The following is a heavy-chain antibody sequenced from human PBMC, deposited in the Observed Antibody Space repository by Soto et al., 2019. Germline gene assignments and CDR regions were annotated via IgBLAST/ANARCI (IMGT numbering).Heavy chain of an antibody. Sequence: PSETLSLTCTVSGGSISSSSYYWGWIRQPPGKGLEWIGSIYYSGSTYYNPSLKSRVTISVDTSKNQFSLKLSSVTAADTAAYYCARLGTDYYGMDVWGQGTTVTVSS. J-gene: IGHJ6*02. CDR1: GGSISSSSYY. CDR3: ARLGTDYYGMDV. V-gene: IGHV4-39*01. D-gene: IGHD2-8*02. CDR2: IYYSGST.